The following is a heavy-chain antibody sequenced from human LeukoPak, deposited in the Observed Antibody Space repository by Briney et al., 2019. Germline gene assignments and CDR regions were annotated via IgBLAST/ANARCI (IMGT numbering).Heavy chain of an antibody. J-gene: IGHJ4*02. D-gene: IGHD2-15*01. CDR2: ICAYNGNT. CDR3: ARDRTPYCSGGSCYYFDY. V-gene: IGHV1-18*04. CDR1: GYTFTSYG. Sequence: ASLRVSCKASGYTFTSYGISWVRQAPGQGLEWMAWICAYNGNTNYAQTLQGRVTMTTDTSTSTAYMELRSLRSDDTAVYYCARDRTPYCSGGSCYYFDYWGRGTLVTVSS.